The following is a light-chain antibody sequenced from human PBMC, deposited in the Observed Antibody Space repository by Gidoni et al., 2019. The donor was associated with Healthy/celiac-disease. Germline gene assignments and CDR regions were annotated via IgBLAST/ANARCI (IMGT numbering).Light chain of an antibody. CDR2: DVS. J-gene: IGLJ2*01. V-gene: IGLV2-11*01. CDR1: SSDVGGYNY. CDR3: CSYACSYSLV. Sequence: QSAMTQLRPVSGSPGQSVTLSCTGTSSDVGGYNYVSWYQQHPGKAPKLMIYDVSKRPSGVPDRFSGSKSGDTASLTISGLQAEDEADYYCCSYACSYSLVFGGGPKLTVL.